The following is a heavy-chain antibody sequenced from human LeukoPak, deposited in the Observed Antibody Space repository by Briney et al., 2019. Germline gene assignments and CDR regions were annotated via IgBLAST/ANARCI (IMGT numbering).Heavy chain of an antibody. J-gene: IGHJ4*02. Sequence: SVKVSCKASGGTFSSYAISWVRQAPGQGPEWMGGIIPIFGTANYAQKFQGRVTITADESTSTAYMELSSLRSEDTAVYYCARANRVDYDILTGLGHWGQGTLVTVSS. V-gene: IGHV1-69*01. CDR2: IIPIFGTA. D-gene: IGHD3-9*01. CDR1: GGTFSSYA. CDR3: ARANRVDYDILTGLGH.